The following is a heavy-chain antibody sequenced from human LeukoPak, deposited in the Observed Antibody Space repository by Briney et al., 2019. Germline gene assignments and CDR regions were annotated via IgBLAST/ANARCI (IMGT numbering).Heavy chain of an antibody. J-gene: IGHJ4*02. D-gene: IGHD2-2*01. CDR1: GFTFSSYA. CDR2: ISYAGSNK. V-gene: IGHV3-30-3*01. CDR3: AREFTSLDY. Sequence: GRSLRLSCAASGFTFSSYAMHWVRQAPGKGLEWVAVISYAGSNKYYADSVKGRFTISRDNSKNTLYLQMNSLRAEDTAVYYCAREFTSLDYWGQGTLVTVSS.